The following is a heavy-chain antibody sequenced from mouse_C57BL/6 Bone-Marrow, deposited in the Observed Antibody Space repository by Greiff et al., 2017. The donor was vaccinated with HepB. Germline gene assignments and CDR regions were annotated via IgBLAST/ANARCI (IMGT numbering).Heavy chain of an antibody. D-gene: IGHD1-1*01. CDR1: GYTFTSYW. Sequence: EVQLQQSGTVLARPGASVKMSCKTSGYTFTSYWMHWVKQRPGQGLEWIGAIYPGNSDTSYNQKFKGKAKLTAVTSASTAYMELSSLTNEDSAVYYCTKAFITPAWFAYWGQGTLVTVSA. CDR3: TKAFITPAWFAY. V-gene: IGHV1-5*01. CDR2: IYPGNSDT. J-gene: IGHJ3*01.